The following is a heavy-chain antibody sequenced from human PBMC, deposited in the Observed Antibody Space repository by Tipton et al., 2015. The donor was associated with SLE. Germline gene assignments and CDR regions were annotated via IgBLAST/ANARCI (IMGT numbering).Heavy chain of an antibody. J-gene: IGHJ2*01. V-gene: IGHV4-30-4*01. CDR1: GDSISSGDYY. D-gene: IGHD3-9*01. Sequence: TLSLTCTVSGDSISSGDYYWSWIRQPPGKGLEWIAYIYNSGSTYYNPSLKSRVTISVDTSKNQFSLKLSSVTAADTAVYYCAAFDWFPTWYFDLWGRGTLVTVSS. CDR2: IYNSGST. CDR3: AAFDWFPTWYFDL.